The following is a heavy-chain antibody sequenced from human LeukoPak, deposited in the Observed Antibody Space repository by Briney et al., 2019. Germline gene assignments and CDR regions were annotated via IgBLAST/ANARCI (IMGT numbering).Heavy chain of an antibody. CDR3: AKMYSSGWYFDY. CDR2: SSGSGGST. J-gene: IGHJ4*02. V-gene: IGHV3-23*01. D-gene: IGHD6-19*01. CDR1: GFTFSSYA. Sequence: PGGSLRLSCAASGFTFSSYAVSWVRQAAGKGLEWVSASSGSGGSTYYADSVKGRLTISRDNSKSTLYLQMNSLRAEDTAVYYCAKMYSSGWYFDYWGQGTLVTVSS.